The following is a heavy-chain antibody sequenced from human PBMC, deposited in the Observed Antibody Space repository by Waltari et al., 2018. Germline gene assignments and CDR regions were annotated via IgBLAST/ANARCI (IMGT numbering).Heavy chain of an antibody. CDR1: GFTFSRYS. CDR2: ISYDGRKW. Sequence: QVKLVQSGGGVVQPGRSLSLTCAASGFTFSRYSLPWFRQAPGKGLEWVALISYDGRKWYNGDSVKGRFTISRDNSKSMLYLEINGLRGEDTAVYYCARDQDIRYYYYYYGMDVWGQGTTVTVSS. J-gene: IGHJ6*02. CDR3: ARDQDIRYYYYYYGMDV. V-gene: IGHV3-30*04.